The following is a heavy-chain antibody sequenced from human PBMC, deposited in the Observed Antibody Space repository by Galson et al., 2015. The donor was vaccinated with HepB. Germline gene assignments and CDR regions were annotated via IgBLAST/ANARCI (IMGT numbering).Heavy chain of an antibody. Sequence: SLRLSCAASGFTFSSYAMHWVRQAPGKGLEWVAVISYDGGNTNYADSVQGRFTITRDNSKNTLYLQMNSLRAEDTAVYYCARVYDSSGYYYSYYYYGMDVWGQGTTVTVSS. CDR3: ARVYDSSGYYYSYYYYGMDV. CDR2: ISYDGGNT. CDR1: GFTFSSYA. D-gene: IGHD3-22*01. V-gene: IGHV3-30-3*01. J-gene: IGHJ6*02.